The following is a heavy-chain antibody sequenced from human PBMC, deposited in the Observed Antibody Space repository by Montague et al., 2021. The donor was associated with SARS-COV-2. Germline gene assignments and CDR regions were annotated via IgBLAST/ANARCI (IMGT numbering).Heavy chain of an antibody. D-gene: IGHD6-6*01. CDR2: INHSGST. J-gene: IGHJ6*03. CDR1: GGSFSGYY. Sequence: SETLSLTCAVYGGSFSGYYWSWIRQPPGKGLEWIGEINHSGSTNXNPSLKSRVTISVDTSKNQFSLKLSSVTAADTAVYYCARGRSSRTHYSYMDVWGKGTTVTVSS. V-gene: IGHV4-34*01. CDR3: ARGRSSRTHYSYMDV.